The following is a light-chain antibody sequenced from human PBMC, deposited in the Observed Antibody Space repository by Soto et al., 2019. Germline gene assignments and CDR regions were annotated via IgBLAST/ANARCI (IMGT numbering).Light chain of an antibody. CDR1: QSVSNNY. J-gene: IGKJ5*01. CDR3: QQRHMWPIT. V-gene: IGKV3D-20*02. CDR2: GAS. Sequence: EIVFTQSPGTLSLSPGARATLSCRASQSVSNNYLAWYQQKPGQAPRLLIYGASNRATGIPDRFSGSGSGTDFTLNISTLEPEDSAVYDCQQRHMWPITVGLGTRLEIK.